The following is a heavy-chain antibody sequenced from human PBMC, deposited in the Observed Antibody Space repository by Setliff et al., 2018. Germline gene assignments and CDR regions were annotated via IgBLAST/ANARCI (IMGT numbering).Heavy chain of an antibody. V-gene: IGHV4-61*09. Sequence: SETLSLTCTVSDDSISSRHYYWSWIRQPAGKGLEWLGQIYTSGTTHYNPSLKSRVTISVDSAKNHFSLNLRSVTAADTAIYYCARPPKWFGEVIIGALDVWGQGTVVTVSS. D-gene: IGHD3-10*01. CDR1: DDSISSRHYY. CDR3: ARPPKWFGEVIIGALDV. CDR2: IYTSGTT. J-gene: IGHJ3*01.